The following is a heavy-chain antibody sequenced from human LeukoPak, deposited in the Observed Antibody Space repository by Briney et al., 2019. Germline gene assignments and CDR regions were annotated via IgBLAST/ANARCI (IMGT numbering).Heavy chain of an antibody. D-gene: IGHD4-17*01. V-gene: IGHV3-74*01. J-gene: IGHJ4*02. CDR2: IRSDGSVT. CDR3: ARGKIGYYYGDYDGY. Sequence: GGSLRLSCAASGFTFSNYCMHWVRQAPGKGLVWVARIRSDGSVTTYADSVRGRFTSSRDNAKNTLYLQMNSLRDEDTAVYYCARGKIGYYYGDYDGYWGQGTLVTVSS. CDR1: GFTFSNYC.